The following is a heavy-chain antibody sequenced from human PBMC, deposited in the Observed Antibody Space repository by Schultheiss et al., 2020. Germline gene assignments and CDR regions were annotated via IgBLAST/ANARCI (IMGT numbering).Heavy chain of an antibody. D-gene: IGHD2-15*01. CDR1: GGSISSGDYY. V-gene: IGHV4-39*07. Sequence: SETLSLTCTVSGGSISSGDYYWRWIRQPPGKGLEWIGSIYYSVSTYYNPSLKSRVTISVDTSKNQFSLKLGSVTAADTAVYYCARGAAATQGWGQGTLVTVSS. J-gene: IGHJ4*02. CDR3: ARGAAATQG. CDR2: IYYSVST.